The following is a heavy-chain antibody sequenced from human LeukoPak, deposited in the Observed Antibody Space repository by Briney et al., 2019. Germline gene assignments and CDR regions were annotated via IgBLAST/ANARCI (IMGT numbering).Heavy chain of an antibody. D-gene: IGHD2-8*01. J-gene: IGHJ6*03. Sequence: PGGSLRLSCAASGFTFSSYWMSWVRQAPGKGLEWVANIKQDGSEKYYVDSVKGRFTISRDNAKNSLYLQMNGLRAEDTAVYYCARDVRMVTLYYYYYYYMDVWGKGTTVTVSS. V-gene: IGHV3-7*01. CDR1: GFTFSSYW. CDR2: IKQDGSEK. CDR3: ARDVRMVTLYYYYYYYMDV.